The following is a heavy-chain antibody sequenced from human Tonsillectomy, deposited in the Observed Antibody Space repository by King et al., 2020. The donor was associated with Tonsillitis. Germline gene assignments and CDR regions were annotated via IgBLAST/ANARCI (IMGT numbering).Heavy chain of an antibody. CDR3: ARDSGLDDAQPVPY. J-gene: IGHJ4*02. CDR1: GYTFSSYG. V-gene: IGHV1-18*01. CDR2: ISAYNGNT. Sequence: QVQLVESGTEVKKPGASVKVSCKASGYTFSSYGISWVRQAPGQGLEWVGRISAYNGNTNYAQKLQGRVTMTTDTSTSTAYMELRSLRSDDTAVYYCARDSGLDDAQPVPYWGQGTLVTVSS. D-gene: IGHD1-14*01.